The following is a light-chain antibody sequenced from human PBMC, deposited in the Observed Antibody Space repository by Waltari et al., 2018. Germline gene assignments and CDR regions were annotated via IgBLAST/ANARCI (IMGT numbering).Light chain of an antibody. CDR1: SSHIGSNY. J-gene: IGLJ2*01. CDR2: RNN. CDR3: AAWDDSLSGPV. V-gene: IGLV1-47*01. Sequence: QSVLTQPPSASGTPGQRVTTSRSGSSSHIGSNYVYWYQQLPGTAPKLLIYRNNQRPSGVPDRFSGSKSGTSASLAISGLRSEDEADYYCAAWDDSLSGPVFGGGTKLTVL.